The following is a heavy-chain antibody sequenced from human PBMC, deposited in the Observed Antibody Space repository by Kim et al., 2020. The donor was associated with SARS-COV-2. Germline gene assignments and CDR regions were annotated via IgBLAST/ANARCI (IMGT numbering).Heavy chain of an antibody. J-gene: IGHJ4*02. CDR2: IYYSGST. Sequence: SETLSLTCTVSGGSISSSSYYWGWIRQPPGKGLEWIGSIYYSGSTYYNPSLKSRVTISVDTSKNQFSLKLSSVTAADTAVYYCARGEQLVRIYNWGLPSNFDYWGQGTLVTVSS. CDR1: GGSISSSSYY. D-gene: IGHD6-6*01. V-gene: IGHV4-39*07. CDR3: ARGEQLVRIYNWGLPSNFDY.